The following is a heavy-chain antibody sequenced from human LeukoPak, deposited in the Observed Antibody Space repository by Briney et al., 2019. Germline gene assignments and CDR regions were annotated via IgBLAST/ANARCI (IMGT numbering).Heavy chain of an antibody. D-gene: IGHD5-12*01. CDR3: ARDYSGYDGFDY. V-gene: IGHV1-2*02. J-gene: IGHJ4*02. Sequence: GASVKVSCKASGYTFTGYYMHWVRQAPGQGLEWMGWINPNSGGTNYAQKFQGRVTMTRDTSNSTAYMELSRLRSDDTAVYYCARDYSGYDGFDYWGQGTLVTVSS. CDR2: INPNSGGT. CDR1: GYTFTGYY.